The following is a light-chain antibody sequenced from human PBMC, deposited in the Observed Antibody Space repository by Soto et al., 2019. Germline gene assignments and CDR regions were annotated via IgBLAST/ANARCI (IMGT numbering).Light chain of an antibody. CDR1: QSISSY. J-gene: IGKJ1*01. CDR3: QQSYSTLWT. Sequence: DIQMTQSPSSLSASVGDRVTITCRASQSISSYLNWYQQKPGKAPKLLIYAASSLQSGVPSRFSSSGSGTDFTLTISSLQPADLATYYCQQSYSTLWTFGQGTKVEIK. V-gene: IGKV1-39*01. CDR2: AAS.